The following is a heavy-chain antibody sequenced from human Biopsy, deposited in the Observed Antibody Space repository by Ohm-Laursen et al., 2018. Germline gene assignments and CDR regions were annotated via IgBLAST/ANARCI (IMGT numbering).Heavy chain of an antibody. CDR2: ISSSGGFI. Sequence: SLRLSCAASGFIFSTYTMNWVRQAPGQGLEWVSSISSSGGFIYFADSVKGRFTISRDNARNSLYLQMNSLRAEDTAVYYCGRGQTVAPGYYGMDVWGQGTTVTVPS. J-gene: IGHJ6*02. V-gene: IGHV3-21*01. CDR3: GRGQTVAPGYYGMDV. CDR1: GFIFSTYT. D-gene: IGHD4-17*01.